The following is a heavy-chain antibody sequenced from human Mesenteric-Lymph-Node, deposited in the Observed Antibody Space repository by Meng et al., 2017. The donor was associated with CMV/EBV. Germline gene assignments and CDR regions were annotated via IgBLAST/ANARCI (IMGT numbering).Heavy chain of an antibody. CDR3: ARGYHPLVRFNY. J-gene: IGHJ4*02. D-gene: IGHD3-16*01. Sequence: SQTLSLTCAVYGGSFRVYYWTWIRQAPGKGLEWIGEINHTGSTTYNPSLKSRVTISIDTSKNQFSLKVNSVTAADTAVYYCARGYHPLVRFNYWGQGTLVTVSS. CDR1: GGSFRVYY. CDR2: INHTGST. V-gene: IGHV4-34*01.